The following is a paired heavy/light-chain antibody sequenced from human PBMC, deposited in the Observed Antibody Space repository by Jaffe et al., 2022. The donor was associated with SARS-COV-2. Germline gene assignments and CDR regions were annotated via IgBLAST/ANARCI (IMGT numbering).Heavy chain of an antibody. CDR2: INPSGGTT. CDR3: ARDLIGVNQFEVIFDY. J-gene: IGHJ4*02. Sequence: QVQLVQSGSEVKKPGASVRVSCKASGYTFSSYYIHWVRQAPGQGLEWMGVINPSGGTTAYAQKFQGRLTVTRDTSTSTVYMDLSSLKSDDTAVYFCARDLIGVNQFEVIFDYWGQGTRVTVSS. D-gene: IGHD3-16*01. CDR1: GYTFSSYY. V-gene: IGHV1-46*01.
Light chain of an antibody. V-gene: IGKV3-15*01. CDR1: QSISSS. CDR3: QQHHNWPPA. CDR2: GAS. J-gene: IGKJ1*01. Sequence: EVVMTQSPVSLSVSPGERATLSCRASQSISSSLAWYQQKPGQAPRLLIYGASTRATGVPARFSGSGSGTEFTLTISSLQSEDLAIYYCQQHHNWPPAFGPGTRVDIK.